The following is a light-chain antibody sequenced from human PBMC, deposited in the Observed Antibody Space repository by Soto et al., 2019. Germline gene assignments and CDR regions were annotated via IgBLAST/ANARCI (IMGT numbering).Light chain of an antibody. V-gene: IGKV3-20*01. Sequence: EIVLTQSPGTLSLSPGERATLSCRASQSVSSDYLAWYQQKPGQAPRLFIYGTSSRATGIPDRFSGSGSGTDFTLTISRLEPEDFAVYYCQQYGSSRLTFGGGTNVVIK. CDR1: QSVSSDY. CDR2: GTS. CDR3: QQYGSSRLT. J-gene: IGKJ4*01.